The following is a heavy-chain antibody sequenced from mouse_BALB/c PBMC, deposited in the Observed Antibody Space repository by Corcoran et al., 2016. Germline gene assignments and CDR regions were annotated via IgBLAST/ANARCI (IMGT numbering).Heavy chain of an antibody. CDR2: ISYDGSN. V-gene: IGHV3-6*02. CDR1: GYSISSGYY. Sequence: DEQLQESGPALVEPSQALSLPYSVSGYSISSGYYWKWIRQFPGNKLEWMGYISYDGSNNYNPSLKNRISITRDTSKNQFFLKLNSVTTEDTATYYCARERGYAMDYWGQGTSVTVSS. J-gene: IGHJ4*01. CDR3: ARERGYAMDY.